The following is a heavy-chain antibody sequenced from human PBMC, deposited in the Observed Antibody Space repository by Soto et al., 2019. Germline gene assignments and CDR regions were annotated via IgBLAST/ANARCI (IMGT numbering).Heavy chain of an antibody. D-gene: IGHD4-17*01. J-gene: IGHJ3*01. CDR2: FYYNGNT. Sequence: WTWVRQHPGKGLEWIGYFYYNGNTYFSPSLKSRLTISIDTSKNQFSLKLSSVTAADTAMYYCARARLRAVYAFDFWGQGTMVTVSS. V-gene: IGHV4-31*02. CDR3: ARARLRAVYAFDF.